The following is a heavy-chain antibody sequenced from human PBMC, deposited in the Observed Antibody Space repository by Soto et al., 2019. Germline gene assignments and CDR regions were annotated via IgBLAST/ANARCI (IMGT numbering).Heavy chain of an antibody. CDR3: ARVLGLLTWFDP. Sequence: ASVKVSCKASGYTFTSYAMHWVRQAPGQRLEWMGWINAGNGNTKYSQKFQGRVTITRDTSASTAYMELSSLRSEDTAVYSCARVLGLLTWFDPWGQGTLVTVSS. J-gene: IGHJ5*02. V-gene: IGHV1-3*01. CDR1: GYTFTSYA. CDR2: INAGNGNT. D-gene: IGHD2-15*01.